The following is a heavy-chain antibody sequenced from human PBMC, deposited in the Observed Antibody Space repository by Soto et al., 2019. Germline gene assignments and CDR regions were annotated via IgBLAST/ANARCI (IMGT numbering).Heavy chain of an antibody. CDR3: ANMIGADYDSSGYYYSYYGMDV. CDR2: IIPIFGTA. D-gene: IGHD3-22*01. CDR1: GGTFSSYA. V-gene: IGHV1-69*06. J-gene: IGHJ6*02. Sequence: QVQLVQSGAEVKKPGSSVKVSCKASGGTFSSYAISWVRQAPGQGLEWMGGIIPIFGTANYAQKFQGRVTIPADKSTSTAYMELSSLRSEDTAVYYCANMIGADYDSSGYYYSYYGMDVWGQGTTVTVSS.